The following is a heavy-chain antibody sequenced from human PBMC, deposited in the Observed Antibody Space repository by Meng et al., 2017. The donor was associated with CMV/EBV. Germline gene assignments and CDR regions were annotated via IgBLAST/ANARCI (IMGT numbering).Heavy chain of an antibody. CDR3: AKEAPYNWNTFDI. CDR1: GFTFNNYG. J-gene: IGHJ3*02. V-gene: IGHV3-30*02. D-gene: IGHD1/OR15-1a*01. Sequence: GESLKISCAASGFTFNNYGLHWVRQAPGKGLEWVAFIRYDGNNKYNAESVKGRFTISRDNSKNTLYLQMNSLRTEDTAMYYCAKEAPYNWNTFDIWGQGTMVT. CDR2: IRYDGNNK.